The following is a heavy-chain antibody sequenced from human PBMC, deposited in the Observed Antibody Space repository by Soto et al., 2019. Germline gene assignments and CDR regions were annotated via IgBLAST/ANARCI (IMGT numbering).Heavy chain of an antibody. CDR3: AKCKGRQFHKCYSGMDV. Sequence: EVQLVESGGGLVQPGGSLRLSCAASGFTFSSYGMNWVRQAPGQGLEWVAFSSGAANTDYADAVKGRFTISRDTSKNTLYLEMNSLRVEDTAIYYCAKCKGRQFHKCYSGMDVWGQGTTVTVSS. J-gene: IGHJ6*02. CDR1: GFTFSSYG. CDR2: FSSGAANT. V-gene: IGHV3-23*04. D-gene: IGHD2-21*01.